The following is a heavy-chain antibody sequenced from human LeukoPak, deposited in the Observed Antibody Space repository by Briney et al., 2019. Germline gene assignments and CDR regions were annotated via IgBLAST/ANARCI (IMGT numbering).Heavy chain of an antibody. CDR3: ARAPDY. J-gene: IGHJ4*02. V-gene: IGHV4-39*01. CDR2: IYYSGST. Sequence: PSETLSLTCTVSGGSISSSRYYGGWVRQPPGKGLEWIGSIYYSGSTYYNPSLKSRVTISVDTSRNQFSLKLSSVTAADTALYYCARAPDYWGQGTLVTVSS. CDR1: GGSISSSRYY.